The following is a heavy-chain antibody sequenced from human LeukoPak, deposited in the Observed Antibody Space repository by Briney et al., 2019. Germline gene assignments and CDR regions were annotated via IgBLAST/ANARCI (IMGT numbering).Heavy chain of an antibody. D-gene: IGHD3-10*01. V-gene: IGHV4-4*02. CDR1: GGSISSSNW. CDR2: IYLRGNT. J-gene: IGHJ6*01. CDR3: ASLRNYYGSGSYSYGMDV. Sequence: SETLSLTCAISGGSISSSNWWTWVRQPPGKGLEWVGEIYLRGNTNYNPSLESRVTISVDESKTQLSLRLESVTAADTAVYYCASLRNYYGSGSYSYGMDVWGQGTTVTVSS.